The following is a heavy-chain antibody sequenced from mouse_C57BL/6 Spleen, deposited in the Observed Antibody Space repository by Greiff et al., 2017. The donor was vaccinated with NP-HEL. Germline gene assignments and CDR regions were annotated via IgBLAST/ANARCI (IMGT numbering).Heavy chain of an antibody. D-gene: IGHD1-1*01. V-gene: IGHV1-64*01. CDR3: ARGDYYGPCYYAMDY. J-gene: IGHJ4*01. Sequence: QVQLQQPGAELVKPGASVKLSCKASGYTFTSYWMHWVKQRPGQGLEWIGMIHPNSGSTNYNEKFKSKATLTVDKSSSTAYMQLSSLTSEDCAVYYCARGDYYGPCYYAMDYWGQGTSVTVAS. CDR1: GYTFTSYW. CDR2: IHPNSGST.